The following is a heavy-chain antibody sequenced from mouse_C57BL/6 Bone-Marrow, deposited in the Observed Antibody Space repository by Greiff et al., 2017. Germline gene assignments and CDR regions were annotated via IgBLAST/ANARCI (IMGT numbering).Heavy chain of an antibody. V-gene: IGHV1-69*01. CDR3: ASQLGPFDY. D-gene: IGHD4-1*02. CDR1: GYTFTSYW. J-gene: IGHJ2*01. Sequence: QVQLQQPGAELVMPGASVKLSCKASGYTFTSYWMHWVKQRPGQGLEWIGEIDPSDSYTNYNQKFKGKFTLTVDKSSSTSYLQLSSLTSEDSAVYYCASQLGPFDYWGQGTTLTVSS. CDR2: IDPSDSYT.